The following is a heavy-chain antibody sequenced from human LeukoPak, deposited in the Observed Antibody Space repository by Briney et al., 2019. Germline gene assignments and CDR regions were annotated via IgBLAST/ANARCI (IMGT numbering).Heavy chain of an antibody. J-gene: IGHJ4*02. CDR1: GFTFSSYA. D-gene: IGHD4-17*01. Sequence: GGSLRLSCAASGFTFSSYAMHWVRQAPGKGLEWVAVISFDGSNKYYADSVKGRFTISRDNSKNTLCLQMSSLRVADTAVYYCARVEGGEDYGDRYFDYWGQGTLITVSS. CDR3: ARVEGGEDYGDRYFDY. V-gene: IGHV3-30-3*01. CDR2: ISFDGSNK.